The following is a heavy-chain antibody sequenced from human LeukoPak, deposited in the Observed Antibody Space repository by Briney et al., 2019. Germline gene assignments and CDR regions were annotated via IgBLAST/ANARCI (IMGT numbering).Heavy chain of an antibody. J-gene: IGHJ3*02. CDR3: ARYRAFDI. V-gene: IGHV4-61*01. CDR2: IYNSGNT. CDR1: GGSISSSSYY. Sequence: SETLSLTCTVSGGSISSSSYYWSWIRQPPGEGLEWIGYIYNSGNTNYNPSLKSRVTIPVDTSKNQSSLKLTSVTAADTAVYYCARYRAFDIWGRGTLVTVSS.